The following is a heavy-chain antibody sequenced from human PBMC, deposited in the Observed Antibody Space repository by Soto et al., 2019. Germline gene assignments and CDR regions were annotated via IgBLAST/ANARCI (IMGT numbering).Heavy chain of an antibody. J-gene: IGHJ4*02. V-gene: IGHV3-7*03. CDR2: IKSDGSEQ. D-gene: IGHD3-10*01. CDR1: GFSFSAYY. CDR3: SRENWFQDY. Sequence: GGSLRLSXAASGFSFSAYYMTWVRQAPGKGLEWVASIKSDGSEQYYVDSVKGRFTISRDNAKNSLYLQMNSLRAGDTGLYYCSRENWFQDYWGQGTLVTVSS.